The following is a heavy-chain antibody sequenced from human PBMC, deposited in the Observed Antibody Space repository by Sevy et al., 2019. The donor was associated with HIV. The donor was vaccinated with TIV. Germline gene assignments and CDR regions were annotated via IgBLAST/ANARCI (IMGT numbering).Heavy chain of an antibody. V-gene: IGHV4-59*01. CDR3: ARAPPVRSGDDSLNWFAP. J-gene: IGHJ5*02. D-gene: IGHD5-12*01. Sequence: SETLSLTCTVSGGSISAYHWSWIRQPPGKGLEWIGYIHYTGSTKYNPSLESRVTISVVTSKNQFSLKLSSVTAADTAVYYCARAPPVRSGDDSLNWFAPWGQGTLVTVSS. CDR2: IHYTGST. CDR1: GGSISAYH.